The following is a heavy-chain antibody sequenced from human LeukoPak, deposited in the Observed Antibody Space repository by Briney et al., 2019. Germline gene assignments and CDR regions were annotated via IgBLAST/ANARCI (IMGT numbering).Heavy chain of an antibody. CDR3: AAYYYDSSGYYPYYSDY. CDR2: IYYSGST. V-gene: IGHV4-30-4*01. D-gene: IGHD3-22*01. CDR1: GGSISSGDYY. Sequence: PSETLSLTCTVSGGSISSGDYYWSWIRQPPGKGLEWIGYIYYSGSTYYNPSLKSRVTISVDTSKNQFSLKLSSVTAADTAVYYCAAYYYDSSGYYPYYSDYWGQGTLVTVSS. J-gene: IGHJ4*02.